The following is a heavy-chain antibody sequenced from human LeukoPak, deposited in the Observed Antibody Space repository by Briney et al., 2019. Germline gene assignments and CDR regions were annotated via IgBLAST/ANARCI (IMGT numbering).Heavy chain of an antibody. CDR3: ARDGSSSSGAFDI. Sequence: TGGSLRLSCAASGFTFSSYWMHWVRQAPGKGLVWVSRINTDGSSTSYADSVKGRFTISRDNAKNTLYLQMNSLRAEDTAVYYCARDGSSSSGAFDIWGQGTMVTVSS. CDR2: INTDGSST. D-gene: IGHD6-6*01. CDR1: GFTFSSYW. J-gene: IGHJ3*02. V-gene: IGHV3-74*01.